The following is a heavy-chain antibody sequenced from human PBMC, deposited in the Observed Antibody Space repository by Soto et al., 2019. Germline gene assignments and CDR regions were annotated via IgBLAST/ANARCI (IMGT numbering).Heavy chain of an antibody. CDR1: CGSIISSSYY. D-gene: IGHD5-18*01. J-gene: IGHJ6*02. CDR2: IYYSGST. Sequence: SETLSLTCTVSCGSIISSSYYWGWIRQPPGKGLEWIGSIYYSGSTYYNPSLKSRVTISVDTSKNQFSLKLSSVTAADTAVYYCARLRGYSYGYGNYYYGMDVWGQGTTVTVSS. V-gene: IGHV4-39*01. CDR3: ARLRGYSYGYGNYYYGMDV.